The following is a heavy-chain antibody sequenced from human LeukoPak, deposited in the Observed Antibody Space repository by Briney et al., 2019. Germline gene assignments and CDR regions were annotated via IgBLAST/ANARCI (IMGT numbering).Heavy chain of an antibody. CDR2: THYSGTG. V-gene: IGHV4-59*01. J-gene: IGHJ4*02. CDR3: ARVRFYDTTGYSTSYYLDY. Sequence: YPSETLSLTCAVSGGPIIASYWSWIRQPPGKGLERIGYTHYSGTGNYNPSLKSRVTISIDTSKNRFSLRLTSVTAADTAVYYCARVRFYDTTGYSTSYYLDYWGQGALVTVSS. CDR1: GGPIIASY. D-gene: IGHD3-22*01.